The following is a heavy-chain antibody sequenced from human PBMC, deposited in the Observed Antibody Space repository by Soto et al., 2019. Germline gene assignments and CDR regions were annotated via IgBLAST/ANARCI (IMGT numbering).Heavy chain of an antibody. CDR3: ARMETFGSLNWFDP. V-gene: IGHV1-8*01. D-gene: IGHD3-16*01. J-gene: IGHJ5*02. Sequence: ASVKVSCKASGYSFTNNDVSWVRQATGQGLEWMGWMSPGSGDTEYAQKFQGRVTMTRDISIATAYMELSSLRSDDTAIYYCARMETFGSLNWFDPWGQGTLVTVS. CDR2: MSPGSGDT. CDR1: GYSFTNND.